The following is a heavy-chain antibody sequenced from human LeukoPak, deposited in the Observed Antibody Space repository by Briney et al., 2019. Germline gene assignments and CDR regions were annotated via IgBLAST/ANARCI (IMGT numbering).Heavy chain of an antibody. J-gene: IGHJ3*02. Sequence: GRSLRLSCAASGFTFDDYAMHWVRQAPGKGLEWVSGISWNSGSIGYADSVKGRFTISRDNAKNSLYLQMDSLRAEDMALYYCAKATNWNYGGDAFDIWGQGTMVTVSS. CDR2: ISWNSGSI. D-gene: IGHD1-7*01. V-gene: IGHV3-9*03. CDR1: GFTFDDYA. CDR3: AKATNWNYGGDAFDI.